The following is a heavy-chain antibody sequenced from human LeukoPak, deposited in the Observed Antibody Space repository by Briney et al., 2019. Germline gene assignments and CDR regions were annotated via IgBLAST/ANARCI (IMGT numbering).Heavy chain of an antibody. V-gene: IGHV3-74*01. CDR2: IKSDGSSI. D-gene: IGHD4-11*01. Sequence: GGSLRLSCAASGFTFSSYWMHWIRQAPGKGLVWVSRIKSDGSSIRYADSVKGRFTISRDNAKNTLYLQMNSLRAEDTAVYYCARVGGMTTAGPFDYWGQGTLVTVSS. J-gene: IGHJ4*02. CDR3: ARVGGMTTAGPFDY. CDR1: GFTFSSYW.